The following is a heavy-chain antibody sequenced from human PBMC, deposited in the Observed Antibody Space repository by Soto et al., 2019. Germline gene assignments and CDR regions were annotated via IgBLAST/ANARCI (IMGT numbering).Heavy chain of an antibody. V-gene: IGHV5-51*01. CDR2: IYPGDSDT. CDR3: ARVGAAHDYYYYGMDV. Sequence: GESLKTSCKGSGYSFTSYWIGWVRQMPGKGLEWMGIIYPGDSDTRYSPSFQGRVTISADKSISTAYLQWSSLKASDTAMYYCARVGAAHDYYYYGMDVWGQGTTVTVSS. D-gene: IGHD6-6*01. CDR1: GYSFTSYW. J-gene: IGHJ6*02.